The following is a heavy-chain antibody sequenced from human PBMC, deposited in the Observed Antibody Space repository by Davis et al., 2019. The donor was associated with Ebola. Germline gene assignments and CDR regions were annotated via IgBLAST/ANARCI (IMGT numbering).Heavy chain of an antibody. J-gene: IGHJ4*02. CDR1: GFTFSDYY. CDR2: ISSSGSTI. V-gene: IGHV3-11*04. D-gene: IGHD3-9*01. CDR3: ARDFHDILTGPRGDFDY. Sequence: GESLKISCAASGFTFSDYYMSWIRQAPGKGLEWVSYISSSGSTIYYADSVKGRFTISRDNAKNSLYLQMNSLRAEDTAVYYCARDFHDILTGPRGDFDYWGQGTLVTVSS.